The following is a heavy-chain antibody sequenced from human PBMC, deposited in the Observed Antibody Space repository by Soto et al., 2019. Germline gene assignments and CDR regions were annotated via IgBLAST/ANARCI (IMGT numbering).Heavy chain of an antibody. J-gene: IGHJ4*01. CDR2: TYYRSRWYN. CDR1: GDSVSSNSAA. V-gene: IGHV6-1*01. D-gene: IGHD2-15*01. CDR3: AGSPSHCCYYLDD. Sequence: SQTLSLTCAISGDSVSSNSAAWNWIRQSPSRGLEWLGRTYYRSRWYNDYAVSVKSRITGNPDTSKNQFSLQLNSVTPEDTAVNYCAGSPSHCCYYLDDSDPGTPVTVST.